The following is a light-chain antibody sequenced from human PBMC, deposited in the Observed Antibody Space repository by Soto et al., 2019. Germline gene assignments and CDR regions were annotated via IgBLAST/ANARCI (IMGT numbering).Light chain of an antibody. CDR2: EGS. V-gene: IGLV2-14*02. CDR1: SSDVGSYNL. CDR3: SSYTNINTRACV. Sequence: QSALTQPASVSGSPGQSITISCTGTSSDVGSYNLVSWYQQHPGKAPKLMIYEGSKRPSGVSNRFSGSKSGNTASLTISGLQAEDEAEYYCSSYTNINTRACVFGPGTKLTVL. J-gene: IGLJ1*01.